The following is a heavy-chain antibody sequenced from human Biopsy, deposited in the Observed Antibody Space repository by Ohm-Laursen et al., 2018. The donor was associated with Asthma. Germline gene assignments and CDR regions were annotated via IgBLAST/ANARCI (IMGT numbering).Heavy chain of an antibody. CDR3: ASYEVVTAILPMDV. D-gene: IGHD2-21*02. CDR1: GFSFSRYG. Sequence: SLRLSCAAPGFSFSRYGMHWARQAPGKGLEWVAVISFDGSNKYYGDSVKGRFTIARDNSKNTVYLQMNSLRAEDTAVYYCASYEVVTAILPMDVWGQGTTVTVSS. CDR2: ISFDGSNK. J-gene: IGHJ6*02. V-gene: IGHV3-30*03.